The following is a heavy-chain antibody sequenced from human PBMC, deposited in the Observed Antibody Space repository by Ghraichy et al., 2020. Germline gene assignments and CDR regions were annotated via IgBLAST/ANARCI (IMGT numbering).Heavy chain of an antibody. CDR1: GFSFNNYW. V-gene: IGHV3-74*01. J-gene: IGHJ4*02. D-gene: IGHD2-15*01. CDR3: AREYCRGGRCFFGTGGSHFAD. Sequence: GGSLRLSCAASGFSFNNYWMHWVRQAPGKGLVWVSRINSDGRDTIYADSMKGRFTISRDNARNTLYLQMNSLRAEDTAVYYCAREYCRGGRCFFGTGGSHFADWGQGALVTVSS. CDR2: INSDGRDT.